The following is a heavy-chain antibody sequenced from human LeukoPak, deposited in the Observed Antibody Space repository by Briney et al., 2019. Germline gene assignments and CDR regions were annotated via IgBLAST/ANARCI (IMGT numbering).Heavy chain of an antibody. Sequence: PSETLSLTCTVSGGSISSGDYYWSWIRQPPGKGLEWIGYIYYSGSTYYNPSLKSRVTISVDTSRNHFSLKVTSVTAADTAVYYCARLEFAAAGGAWFDPWGQGTLVTVSS. J-gene: IGHJ5*02. CDR3: ARLEFAAAGGAWFDP. V-gene: IGHV4-30-4*01. CDR1: GGSISSGDYY. CDR2: IYYSGST. D-gene: IGHD6-13*01.